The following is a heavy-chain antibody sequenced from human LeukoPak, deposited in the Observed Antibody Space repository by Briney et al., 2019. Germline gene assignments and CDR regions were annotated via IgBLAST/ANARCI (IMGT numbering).Heavy chain of an antibody. V-gene: IGHV1-2*02. CDR3: ARDRTALVVVPATYNWFGP. CDR1: GYTFTSYY. Sequence: ASVKVSCKASGYTFTSYYMHWVRQAPGQGLEWMGWINPTSGGTTYAQKFQGRVTMTRDTSISTAYMELSRLRSDDTAVYYCARDRTALVVVPATYNWFGPWGQGTLVTVSS. CDR2: INPTSGGT. D-gene: IGHD2-15*01. J-gene: IGHJ5*02.